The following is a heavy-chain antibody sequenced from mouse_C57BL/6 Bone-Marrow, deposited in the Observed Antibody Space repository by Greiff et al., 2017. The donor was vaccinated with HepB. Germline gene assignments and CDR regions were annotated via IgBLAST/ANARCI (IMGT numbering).Heavy chain of an antibody. J-gene: IGHJ3*01. V-gene: IGHV1-64*01. CDR3: ATNYGSSAY. CDR2: IHPNSGST. D-gene: IGHD1-1*01. CDR1: GYTFTSYW. Sequence: QVQLQQPGAELVKPGASVKLSCTASGYTFTSYWMHWVKQRPGQGLEWIGMIHPNSGSTNYNEKFKSKATLTVDKSSSTAYMQLSSLTSEGSAVYYCATNYGSSAYWGQGTLVTVSA.